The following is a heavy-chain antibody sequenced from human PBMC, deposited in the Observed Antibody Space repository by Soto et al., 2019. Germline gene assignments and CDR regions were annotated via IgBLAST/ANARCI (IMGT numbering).Heavy chain of an antibody. J-gene: IGHJ3*01. CDR2: IHSDANT. CDR1: GFDVSSNS. V-gene: IGHV3-53*01. D-gene: IGHD4-4*01. Sequence: GGSLRLSCAASGFDVSSNSMNWVRQAPGKGLEWLSLIHSDANTKYADSVKGRFTISRDSSRTIVYLQMNGLRPEDTAVCYCATWHLQEHAYDVWGQGTTVTVSS. CDR3: ATWHLQEHAYDV.